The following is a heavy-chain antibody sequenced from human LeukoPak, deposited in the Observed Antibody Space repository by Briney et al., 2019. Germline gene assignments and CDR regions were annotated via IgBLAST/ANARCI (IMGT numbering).Heavy chain of an antibody. V-gene: IGHV3-23*01. D-gene: IGHD6-13*01. CDR2: ISGGGGST. CDR1: GFTFSSYA. J-gene: IGHJ4*02. Sequence: GGSLRLSCAASGFTFSSYAMSWVRQAPGKGLEWVSGISGGGGSTYYADSVKGRFTISRDNSKNTLYLQMNSLRAEDTAVYYCANYSGSSRWFDYWGQGTLVTVSS. CDR3: ANYSGSSRWFDY.